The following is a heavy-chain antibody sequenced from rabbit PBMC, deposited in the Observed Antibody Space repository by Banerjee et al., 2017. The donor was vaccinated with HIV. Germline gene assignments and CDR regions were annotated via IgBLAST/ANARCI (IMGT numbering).Heavy chain of an antibody. V-gene: IGHV1S40*01. CDR1: GFSFSSNYW. Sequence: QSLEESGGDLVKPGASLTLTCKASGFSFSSNYWICWVRQAPGKGLEWIACIYTSSGSTVYATGAKGRFTISRTSSTSVSLQVTSLTAADTATYFCARDLAGVIGCNFNLWGPGTLVTVS. D-gene: IGHD4-1*01. CDR2: IYTSSGST. J-gene: IGHJ4*01. CDR3: ARDLAGVIGCNFNL.